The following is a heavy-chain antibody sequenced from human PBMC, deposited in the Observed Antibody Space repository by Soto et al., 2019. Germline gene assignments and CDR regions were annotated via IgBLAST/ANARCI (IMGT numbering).Heavy chain of an antibody. CDR1: GFSLTNNKMG. V-gene: IGHV2-26*01. J-gene: IGHJ6*02. CDR2: ICSDDEK. Sequence: QVILKESDPVLVKPTETLTLTCIVSGFSLTNNKMGVSWIRQPPGKALEWLANICSDDEKSCSTSLNSLLTISQATSKSLVVHNGANIGPVASATNFLVRVSVSSPYYCVMDVRGRRAPVTVSS. D-gene: IGHD3-3*01. CDR3: VRVSVSSPYYCVMDV.